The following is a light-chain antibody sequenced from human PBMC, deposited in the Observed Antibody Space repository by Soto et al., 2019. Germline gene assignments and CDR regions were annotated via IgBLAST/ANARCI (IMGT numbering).Light chain of an antibody. CDR2: DVS. Sequence: QSALTQPPSASGSPGQSVTISCTGSSSDVGGYNYVSWYQHHPGKAPKLMIYDVSNRPSGVSNRFSGSKSGSTASLTISGLQAEDEADYYCSSYTIISTLVFGGGTKLTVL. J-gene: IGLJ2*01. CDR1: SSDVGGYNY. CDR3: SSYTIISTLV. V-gene: IGLV2-14*03.